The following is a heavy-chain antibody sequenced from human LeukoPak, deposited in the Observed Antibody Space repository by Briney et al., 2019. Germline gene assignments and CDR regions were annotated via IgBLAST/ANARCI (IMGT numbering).Heavy chain of an antibody. V-gene: IGHV3-7*01. J-gene: IGHJ2*01. D-gene: IGHD2-15*01. CDR1: GFTFSTYW. CDR2: IKQDGSDI. CDR3: ARDRAAPTWYFDL. Sequence: GGSLRLSCAASGFTFSTYWMSWVRQAPGKGLEWVANIKQDGSDIYYVDSVKGRFTISRDNAKNSLYLQVNSLRAEDTAVYFCARDRAAPTWYFDLWGRGTLVTVSS.